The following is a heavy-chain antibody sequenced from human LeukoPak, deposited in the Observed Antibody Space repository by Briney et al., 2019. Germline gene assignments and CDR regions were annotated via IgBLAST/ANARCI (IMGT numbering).Heavy chain of an antibody. J-gene: IGHJ4*02. D-gene: IGHD3-22*01. CDR2: IWYDGSNK. CDR3: ARPVGSSGYYSPPGWADY. CDR1: GFTFSSYG. V-gene: IGHV3-33*01. Sequence: GGSLRLSCAASGFTFSSYGMHWVRQAPGKGLEWVAVIWYDGSNKYYADSVKGRFTISRDNSKNTLYLQMNSLRAEDTAVYYCARPVGSSGYYSPPGWADYWGQGTLVTVSS.